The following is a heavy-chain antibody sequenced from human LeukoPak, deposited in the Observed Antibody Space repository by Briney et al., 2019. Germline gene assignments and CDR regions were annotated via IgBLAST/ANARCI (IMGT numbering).Heavy chain of an antibody. CDR1: GYTFTSYY. CDR2: INPSGGST. J-gene: IGHJ4*02. D-gene: IGHD1-26*01. V-gene: IGHV1-46*01. CDR3: ARLPVGATSWTDY. Sequence: GASVKVSCKASGYTFTSYYVHWVRQAPGQGLEWMGIINPSGGSTSYAQKFQGRVTMTRDMSTSTVYMELSSLRSEDPAVYHCARLPVGATSWTDYWGQGTLVTVSS.